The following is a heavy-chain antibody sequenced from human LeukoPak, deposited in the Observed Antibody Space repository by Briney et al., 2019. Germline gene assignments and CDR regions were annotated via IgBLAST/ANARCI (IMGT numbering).Heavy chain of an antibody. D-gene: IGHD2-15*01. CDR1: GFAFSSLA. Sequence: GGSLRHSCAVSGFAFSSLAMHWVRQAPGKGLEWVAFISYDENNQYYADSVKGRFTISRDNSKNTLYLQMNNLRAEDTAIYYCARVGSRYCSGANCYDGFWGQGTLVSVSS. CDR3: ARVGSRYCSGANCYDGF. V-gene: IGHV3-30-3*01. CDR2: ISYDENNQ. J-gene: IGHJ4*02.